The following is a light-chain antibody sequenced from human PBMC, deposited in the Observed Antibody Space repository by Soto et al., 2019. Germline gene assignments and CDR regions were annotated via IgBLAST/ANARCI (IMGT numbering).Light chain of an antibody. CDR2: GNS. J-gene: IGLJ1*01. V-gene: IGLV1-40*01. CDR3: QSYDSSLSGYV. CDR1: SSNIGAGYD. Sequence: QPVLTQPPSVSGAPGQRVTISCTGSSSNIGAGYDVHWYQQLPGTAPKPLIFGNSNRPSGVPDRISGSKSGTSASLAITGLQAEDEAEYYCQSYDSSLSGYVFGTGTKVTVL.